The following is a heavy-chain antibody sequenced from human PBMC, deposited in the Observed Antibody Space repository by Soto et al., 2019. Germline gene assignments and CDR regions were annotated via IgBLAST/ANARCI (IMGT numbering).Heavy chain of an antibody. V-gene: IGHV3-48*02. D-gene: IGHD6-13*01. CDR2: ISSDSDTI. Sequence: EVQLVESGGGLVQPGGSLRLSCVVSGFTFSDYNVNWVRQAPGKGLEWISYISSDSDTIYYADSVKGRFTISRDNAKNSLFLQMNSLSDEATAVYYCARVSSIWEDDYWGQGTLVTVSS. CDR3: ARVSSIWEDDY. CDR1: GFTFSDYN. J-gene: IGHJ4*02.